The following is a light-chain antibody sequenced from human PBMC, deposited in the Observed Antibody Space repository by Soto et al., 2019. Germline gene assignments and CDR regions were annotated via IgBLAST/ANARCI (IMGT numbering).Light chain of an antibody. CDR2: WAS. J-gene: IGKJ1*01. Sequence: DMVMSESPYSRLLFLCEVATINCKSSESVLYSSKNKNSVAWYQQKQGQPPQLLIYWASTRESGVPGRFSGSESGPDSTITISRLQPEDAAVYSCQHYSNPRWTFRQGTKVDIK. CDR1: ESVLYSSKNKNS. CDR3: QHYSNPRWT. V-gene: IGKV4-1*01.